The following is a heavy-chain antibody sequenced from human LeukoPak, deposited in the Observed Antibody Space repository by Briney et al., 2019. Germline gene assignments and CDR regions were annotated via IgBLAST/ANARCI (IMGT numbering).Heavy chain of an antibody. CDR3: ARDGLENWFDP. CDR2: ICYSGST. D-gene: IGHD3-3*01. J-gene: IGHJ5*02. Sequence: SETLSLTCTVSGGSISSSSYYWGWIRQPPGKGLEWIGSICYSGSTYYNPSLKSRVTISVDTSKNQFSLKLSSVTAADTAVYYCARDGLENWFDPWGQGTLVTASS. V-gene: IGHV4-39*02. CDR1: GGSISSSSYY.